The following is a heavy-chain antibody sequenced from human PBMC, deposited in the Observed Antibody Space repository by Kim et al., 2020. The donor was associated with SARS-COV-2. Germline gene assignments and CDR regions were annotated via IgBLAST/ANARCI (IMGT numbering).Heavy chain of an antibody. J-gene: IGHJ4*02. CDR3: AKGGIGWLQQQSDY. D-gene: IGHD5-12*01. Sequence: ADPVKGRFTISRDNSKNTLYLQMNSLRAEDTAVYYCAKGGIGWLQQQSDYWGQGTLVTVSS. V-gene: IGHV3-23*01.